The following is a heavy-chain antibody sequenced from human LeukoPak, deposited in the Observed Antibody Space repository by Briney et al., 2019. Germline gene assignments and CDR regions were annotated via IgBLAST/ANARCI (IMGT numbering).Heavy chain of an antibody. CDR3: ARDGGIAAPGTRGMDV. CDR1: GGSFSGYY. Sequence: SETLSLTCAVYGGSFSGYYWNWIRQPPGKGLEWVGEINQSGSTNYNPSLKSRVTMSIDKSKNHFSPKVSSVTVADTAVYYSARDGGIAAPGTRGMDVWGQGTTVTVSS. V-gene: IGHV4-34*01. CDR2: INQSGST. D-gene: IGHD6-13*01. J-gene: IGHJ6*02.